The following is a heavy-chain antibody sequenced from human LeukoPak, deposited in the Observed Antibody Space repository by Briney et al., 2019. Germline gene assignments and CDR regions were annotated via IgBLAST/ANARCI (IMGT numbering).Heavy chain of an antibody. CDR2: TYYRSKWNN. CDR3: ARLVGASWFDS. D-gene: IGHD1-26*01. J-gene: IGHJ5*01. Sequence: SQTLSLTCAISGDSVSTNSATWTWHRQSPSRGLKWLGRTYYRSKWNNDYAVSMKSRITINPDTSKNQFSLQLNSVTPEDTAVYYCARLVGASWFDSWGQGTLVTVSS. V-gene: IGHV6-1*01. CDR1: GDSVSTNSAT.